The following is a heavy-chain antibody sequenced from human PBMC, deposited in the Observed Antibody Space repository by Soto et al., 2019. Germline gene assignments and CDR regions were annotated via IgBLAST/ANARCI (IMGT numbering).Heavy chain of an antibody. CDR2: ISNYNGNT. Sequence: GASVKVSCKTSGYSFTTYNISWVRQAPGQGLEWLGRISNYNGNTDYAQKFEGRLVMTTETSTTTAFLELTSLTSDDAAVYYCARTSVVNSIEYWGQGTLVTVS. D-gene: IGHD4-17*01. CDR3: ARTSVVNSIEY. J-gene: IGHJ4*02. CDR1: GYSFTTYN. V-gene: IGHV1-18*01.